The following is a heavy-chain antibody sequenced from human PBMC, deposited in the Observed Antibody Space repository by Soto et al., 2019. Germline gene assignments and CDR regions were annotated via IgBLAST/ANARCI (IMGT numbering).Heavy chain of an antibody. J-gene: IGHJ6*02. CDR1: GYTFSVYH. V-gene: IGHV1-2*02. CDR2: IHPNSGGT. D-gene: IGHD4-4*01. Sequence: ASVKVSCKASGYTFSVYHLHWVRQAPGQGLEWMGWIHPNSGGTNYAQRFEGRVTMTRDTSINTAYMELSRLTSDDTAVYFCAKELQRGMDFSGPGTTVTGSS. CDR3: AKELQRGMDF.